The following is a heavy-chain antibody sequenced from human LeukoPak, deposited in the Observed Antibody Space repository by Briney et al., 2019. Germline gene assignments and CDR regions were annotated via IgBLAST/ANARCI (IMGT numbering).Heavy chain of an antibody. CDR1: GFTFTDSA. D-gene: IGHD6-13*01. Sequence: GGSLRLSCTASGFTFTDSAMSWVRQAPGKRLEWVSLNSSSGGSTYYSDSVKGRFSISRDDSKNTLFLQMDSLRAEDTAVYYCGKDMQLTYWGQGILVTVSS. CDR2: NSSSGGST. CDR3: GKDMQLTY. J-gene: IGHJ4*02. V-gene: IGHV3-23*01.